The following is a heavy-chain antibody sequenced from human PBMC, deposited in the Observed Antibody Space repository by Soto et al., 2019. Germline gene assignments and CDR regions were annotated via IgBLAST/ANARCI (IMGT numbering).Heavy chain of an antibody. CDR2: IYYSGST. D-gene: IGHD3-9*01. J-gene: IGHJ4*02. Sequence: QVQLQESGPGLVKPSQTLSLTCTVSGGSISSGDYYWSWIRQPPGKGLEWIGYIYYSGSTYYNPSLKSRVTISVDTSKNQFSLKLSSVTAADTAVYYCARGARPQYYDILTGYYGVGIEDYWGQGTLVTVSS. CDR1: GGSISSGDYY. V-gene: IGHV4-30-4*01. CDR3: ARGARPQYYDILTGYYGVGIEDY.